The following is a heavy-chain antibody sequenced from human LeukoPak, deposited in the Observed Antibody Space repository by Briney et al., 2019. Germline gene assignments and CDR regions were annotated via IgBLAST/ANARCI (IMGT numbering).Heavy chain of an antibody. Sequence: KSSETLSLTCTVSGGSISSYYWSWIRQPPGKGLEWIGYISYSGSTNYNPSLKSRVTISVDTSKNQFSLKLSSVTAADTAVYYCARGFRKSGSGTKAAFWYFDLWGRGTLVTVSS. CDR1: GGSISSYY. V-gene: IGHV4-59*12. D-gene: IGHD3-10*01. J-gene: IGHJ2*01. CDR2: ISYSGST. CDR3: ARGFRKSGSGTKAAFWYFDL.